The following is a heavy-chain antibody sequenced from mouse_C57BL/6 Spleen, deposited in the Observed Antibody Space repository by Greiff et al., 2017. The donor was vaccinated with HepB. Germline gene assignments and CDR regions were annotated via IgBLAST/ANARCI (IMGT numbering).Heavy chain of an antibody. CDR1: GYAFSSSW. J-gene: IGHJ2*01. CDR3: ARETATMIIDY. D-gene: IGHD2-4*01. CDR2: IYPGDGDT. Sequence: VQLQQSGPELVKPGASVKISCKASGYAFSSSWMNWVKQRPGKGLEWIGRIYPGDGDTNYNGKFKGKATLTADKSSSTAYMQLSSLTSEDSAVYFWARETATMIIDYWGQGTTLTVSS. V-gene: IGHV1-82*01.